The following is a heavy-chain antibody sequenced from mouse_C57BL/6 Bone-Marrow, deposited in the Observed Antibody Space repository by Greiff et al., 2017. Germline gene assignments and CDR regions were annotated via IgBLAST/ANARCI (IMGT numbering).Heavy chain of an antibody. D-gene: IGHD2-5*01. CDR1: GFTFSDYY. V-gene: IGHV5-12*01. Sequence: EVKLVESGGGLVQPGGSLKLSCAASGFTFSDYYMYWVRQTPEKRLEWVAYISNGGGSTYYPDTVKGRFTISRDNAKNTLYLQMSRLKSEDTAMYYCARYYSNSRFAYWGQGTLVNVSA. CDR2: ISNGGGST. J-gene: IGHJ3*01. CDR3: ARYYSNSRFAY.